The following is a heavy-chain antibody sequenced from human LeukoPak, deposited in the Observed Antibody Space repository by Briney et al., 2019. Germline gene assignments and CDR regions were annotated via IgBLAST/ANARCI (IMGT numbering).Heavy chain of an antibody. V-gene: IGHV3-7*01. D-gene: IGHD3-3*01. J-gene: IGHJ4*02. CDR3: AREDDFWSGYEVFDY. CDR2: IKQDGSEK. Sequence: GGSLRLSCVASGLTFKNRAMSWVRQAPGKGLEWVANIKQDGSEKCYVDSVKGRFTISRDNAKNSLYLQMNSLRAEDTAVYYCAREDDFWSGYEVFDYWGQGTLVTVSS. CDR1: GLTFKNRA.